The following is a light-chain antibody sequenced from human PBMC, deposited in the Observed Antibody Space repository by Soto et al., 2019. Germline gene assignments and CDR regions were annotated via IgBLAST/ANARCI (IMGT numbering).Light chain of an antibody. CDR3: AAWDDSLNGPV. V-gene: IGLV1-44*01. CDR2: SNN. Sequence: QSVLTQPPSASGTPGQRVTISCSGSSSNIGSNTVNWYQQLPGTAPKLLIYSNNQRPSGVPDRFSGSKSGTSASLAISGLQSEDGAEYYCAAWDDSLNGPVFGGGTKLTVL. J-gene: IGLJ3*02. CDR1: SSNIGSNT.